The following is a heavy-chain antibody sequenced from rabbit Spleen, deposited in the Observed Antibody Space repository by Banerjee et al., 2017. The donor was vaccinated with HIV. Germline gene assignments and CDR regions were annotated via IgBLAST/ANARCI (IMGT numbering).Heavy chain of an antibody. V-gene: IGHV1S40*01. D-gene: IGHD2-1*01. J-gene: IGHJ4*01. CDR2: IYTADDST. CDR1: GFSFSSRYD. CDR3: ARGSAMMTMVITGYSLHL. Sequence: QSLEESGGGLVQPEGSLTLTCTASGFSFSSRYDMCWVRQAPGKGLEWIGHIYTADDSTQYASLAKGRFTISKTSSTPVTLQMTGLTAAATAAYFCARGSAMMTMVITGYSLHLWGPGTLVTVS.